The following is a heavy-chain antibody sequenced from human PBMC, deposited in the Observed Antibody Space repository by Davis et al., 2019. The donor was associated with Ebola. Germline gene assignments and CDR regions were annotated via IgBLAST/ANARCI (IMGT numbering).Heavy chain of an antibody. CDR1: GGSASSDNHY. CDR2: GSNSGST. J-gene: IGHJ6*03. V-gene: IGHV4-61*01. CDR3: ARVGLTYSDFWSGFYYMDV. Sequence: PGGSLRLSCTVSGGSASSDNHYWSWIRQPPGKGLEWIGFGSNSGSTNHNPSLQSRVTISVDTSKNQFSLKLSSVTAADTAVYYCARVGLTYSDFWSGFYYMDVWGKGTTVTVSS. D-gene: IGHD3-3*01.